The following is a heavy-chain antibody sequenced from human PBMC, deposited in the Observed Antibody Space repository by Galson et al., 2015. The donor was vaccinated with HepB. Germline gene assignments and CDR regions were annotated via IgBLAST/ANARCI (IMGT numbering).Heavy chain of an antibody. CDR3: AREPGGTSAGYGEFDY. J-gene: IGHJ4*02. CDR2: IYYSGST. V-gene: IGHV4-30-4*01. Sequence: TLSLTCTVSGGSISSGDYYWSWIRQPPGKGLEWIGYIYYSGSTYYNPSLKSRVTISVDTSKNQFSLKLSSVTAADTAVYYCAREPGGTSAGYGEFDYWGQGTLVTVSS. CDR1: GGSISSGDYY. D-gene: IGHD3-9*01.